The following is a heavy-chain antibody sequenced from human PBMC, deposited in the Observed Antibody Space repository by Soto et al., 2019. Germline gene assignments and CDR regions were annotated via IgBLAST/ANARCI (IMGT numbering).Heavy chain of an antibody. CDR2: IKSKTDGGTT. CDR1: GFTFSNAW. V-gene: IGHV3-15*01. D-gene: IGHD3-10*01. J-gene: IGHJ6*02. CDR3: NTGLVRGGNGMDV. Sequence: EVQLVESGGGLVKPGGSLRLSCAASGFTFSNAWMSWVRQAPGKGLEWVGRIKSKTDGGTTDYAAPVKGRFTISRDDSKNPLYLQMNSLKSEDTAVYYCNTGLVRGGNGMDVGGQGTTVTVSS.